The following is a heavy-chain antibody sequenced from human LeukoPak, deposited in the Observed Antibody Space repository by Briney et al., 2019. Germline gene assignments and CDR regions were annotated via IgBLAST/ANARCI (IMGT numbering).Heavy chain of an antibody. CDR3: AKDGSAGAHPY. J-gene: IGHJ4*02. CDR2: ISGSGGST. V-gene: IGHV3-23*01. Sequence: GGSLRLSCAASGFSFSNYAMSWVRQAPGKGLEWVSAISGSGGSTYYADSVKGRFTISRDNSKNTLYLQMNSLRAEDTAVYYCAKDGSAGAHPYWGQGTLVTVSS. CDR1: GFSFSNYA. D-gene: IGHD1-26*01.